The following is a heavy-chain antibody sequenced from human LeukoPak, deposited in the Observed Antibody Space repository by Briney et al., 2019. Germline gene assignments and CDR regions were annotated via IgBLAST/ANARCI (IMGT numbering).Heavy chain of an antibody. D-gene: IGHD6-6*01. J-gene: IGHJ3*02. CDR2: IYYSGST. CDR3: ARESDYSSSSGHAFDI. V-gene: IGHV4-30-4*08. CDR1: GGSISSGDYY. Sequence: SETLSLTCTVSGGSISSGDYYWSWIRQPPGKGLEWIGYIYYSGSTYYNPSLKSRVTISVDTSKNQFSLKLSSVTAADTAVYYCARESDYSSSSGHAFDIWGQGTMVTVSS.